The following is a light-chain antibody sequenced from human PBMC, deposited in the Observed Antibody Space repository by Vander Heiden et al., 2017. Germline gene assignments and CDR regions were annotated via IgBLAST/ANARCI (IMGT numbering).Light chain of an antibody. CDR2: QDN. CDR1: KLGDKY. Sequence: SYELTQPPSVSVSPGQTASITCSGDKLGDKYACWYQQKPGQSPLLVIYQDNKRPSGIPERFSGSNSGNTATLTISGTQAMGEADYYCQAWDTSTAWKVFGGGTKLTVL. J-gene: IGLJ2*01. CDR3: QAWDTSTAWKV. V-gene: IGLV3-1*01.